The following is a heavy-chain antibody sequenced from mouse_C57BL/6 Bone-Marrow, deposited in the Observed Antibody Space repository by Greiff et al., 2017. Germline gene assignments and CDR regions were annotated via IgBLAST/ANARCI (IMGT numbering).Heavy chain of an antibody. CDR2: ILPGSGST. Sequence: VQLQQSGAELMKPGASVKLSCKATGYTFTGSWIEWVKQRPGHGLEWIGEILPGSGSTNYNEKFKGKAPFTADTSSNTAYMQLSSLTTEDSAIYYDAREAVYDGYYFWYFEVWGTGTTVTVSS. J-gene: IGHJ1*03. CDR3: AREAVYDGYYFWYFEV. CDR1: GYTFTGSW. V-gene: IGHV1-9*01. D-gene: IGHD2-3*01.